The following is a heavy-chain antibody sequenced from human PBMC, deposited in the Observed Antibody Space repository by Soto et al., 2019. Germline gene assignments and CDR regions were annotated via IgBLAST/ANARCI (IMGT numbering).Heavy chain of an antibody. CDR1: GFTFSNSG. CDR3: TGQIASGH. CDR2: ISSDGNTQ. J-gene: IGHJ4*02. V-gene: IGHV3-30*03. D-gene: IGHD2-8*02. Sequence: QVQLVESGGGVVQPGRSLRLSCAASGFTFSNSGMHWVRRAPGKGLEWVAVISSDGNTQFYADSVKGRFSISRDNSKNTLYLDMNSLRADDAAVYYCTGQIASGHWGQGTLVTVSS.